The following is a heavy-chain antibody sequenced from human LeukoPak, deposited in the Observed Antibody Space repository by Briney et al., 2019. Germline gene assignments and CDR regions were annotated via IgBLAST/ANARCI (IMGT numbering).Heavy chain of an antibody. CDR2: ISGSGGST. Sequence: GGSLRLSCAASGFTFSSYAMSWVRQAPGKGLEWVSAISGSGGSTYYADSVKGRFTISRDNSKNTLYLQMNSLRAEDTAEYYCAKGAFAFLHGNWFDPWGQGTLVTVSS. J-gene: IGHJ5*02. V-gene: IGHV3-23*01. CDR1: GFTFSSYA. D-gene: IGHD3-16*01. CDR3: AKGAFAFLHGNWFDP.